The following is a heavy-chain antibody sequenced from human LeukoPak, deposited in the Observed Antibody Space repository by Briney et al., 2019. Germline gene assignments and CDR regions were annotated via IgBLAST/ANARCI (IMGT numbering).Heavy chain of an antibody. D-gene: IGHD3-3*01. CDR3: ARDFPPYYDFWSGYNGFDY. J-gene: IGHJ4*02. Sequence: ASVKVSCKASGYTFTGYYMHWVRQAPGQGLEWMGWINPNSGGTNYAQKFQGRVTMTRDTSISTAYMELSRLRSDDTAVYYCARDFPPYYDFWSGYNGFDYWGRGTLVTVSS. CDR1: GYTFTGYY. CDR2: INPNSGGT. V-gene: IGHV1-2*02.